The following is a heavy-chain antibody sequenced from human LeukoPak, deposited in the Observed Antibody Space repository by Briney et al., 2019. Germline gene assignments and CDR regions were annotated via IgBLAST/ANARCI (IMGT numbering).Heavy chain of an antibody. V-gene: IGHV3-21*01. D-gene: IGHD2-21*01. CDR1: GFTFTTYT. Sequence: GGSLRLSCAAPGFTFTTYTMNWVRQAPGKGLEWVSDISSSGSYIDYADSVKGRFTISRDNAKNSLFLQMSSLRVEDTAVYYCARSLIADGAFDIWGQGTMVTVSS. J-gene: IGHJ3*02. CDR2: ISSSGSYI. CDR3: ARSLIADGAFDI.